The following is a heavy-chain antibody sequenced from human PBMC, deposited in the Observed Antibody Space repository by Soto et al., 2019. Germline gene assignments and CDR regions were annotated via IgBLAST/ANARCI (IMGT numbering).Heavy chain of an antibody. CDR1: GFTFSSYW. D-gene: IGHD3-10*01. Sequence: EVQLVESGGGLVQPGGSLRLSCAASGFTFSSYWMSWVRQAPGKGLEWVANIKEDGSRRNYAGSVRGRFTISRDNAKNSLYLQMNGLRAEDTAVYYCARELSWSGRDYWGQGTLVTVSS. V-gene: IGHV3-7*01. J-gene: IGHJ4*02. CDR2: IKEDGSRR. CDR3: ARELSWSGRDY.